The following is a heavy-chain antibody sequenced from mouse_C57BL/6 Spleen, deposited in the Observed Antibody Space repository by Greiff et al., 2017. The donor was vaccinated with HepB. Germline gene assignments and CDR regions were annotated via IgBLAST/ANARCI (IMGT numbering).Heavy chain of an antibody. CDR1: GYTFPSYD. D-gene: IGHD4-1*01. CDR3: ARWGGCNWDVSYFDV. Sequence: QVQLKQSGPELVKPGASVTLSCKASGYTFPSYDINWVKQRPGQGLEWIGWIYPRDGSTKYKEKFKGKATLTVDTSSSTAYMELHSLTSEDSAVYFCARWGGCNWDVSYFDVWGTGTTVTVSS. V-gene: IGHV1-85*01. CDR2: IYPRDGST. J-gene: IGHJ1*02.